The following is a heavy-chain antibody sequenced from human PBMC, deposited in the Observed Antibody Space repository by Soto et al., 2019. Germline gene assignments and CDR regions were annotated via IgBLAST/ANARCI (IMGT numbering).Heavy chain of an antibody. CDR2: INPSGGST. D-gene: IGHD3-9*01. CDR3: SRGGYDILTGYSLFDY. Sequence: ASVKVSGNASGYTFTSYDMHWVLKAPVEGLEWMGIINPSGGSTSYAQKLQGRVTMTRDTSTSTVYMELSSLRSEDTAVYYCSRGGYDILTGYSLFDYWGQGTLVTVSS. CDR1: GYTFTSYD. V-gene: IGHV1-46*04. J-gene: IGHJ4*02.